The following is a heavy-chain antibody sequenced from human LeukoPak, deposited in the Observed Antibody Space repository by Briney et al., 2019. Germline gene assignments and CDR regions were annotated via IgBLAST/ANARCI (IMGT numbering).Heavy chain of an antibody. Sequence: GESLKISCKGSGYRFTSYWIGWVRPMPGKGLEWMGIIYPSDSDTKYRPSFQGQVTISVDKSINTAYLQWSSLKASDTAMYYCARHSGSGFDFWGQGTLVTVSS. CDR3: ARHSGSGFDF. CDR2: IYPSDSDT. CDR1: GYRFTSYW. V-gene: IGHV5-51*01. D-gene: IGHD6-19*01. J-gene: IGHJ4*02.